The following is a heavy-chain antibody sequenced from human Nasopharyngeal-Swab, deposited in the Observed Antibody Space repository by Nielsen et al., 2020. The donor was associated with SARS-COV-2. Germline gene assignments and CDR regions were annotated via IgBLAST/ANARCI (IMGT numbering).Heavy chain of an antibody. D-gene: IGHD3-22*01. CDR2: INQSGST. J-gene: IGHJ4*02. CDR3: ARRRGSYYYDSSAYRNPGPYSPIDY. V-gene: IGHV4-34*01. Sequence: SETLSLTCAVYGGSFSGYYWSWIRQPPGKGLEWIGEINQSGSTNYNPSLKSRVTMPVDTSKNQFSLKLSSVTAADTAVYYCARRRGSYYYDSSAYRNPGPYSPIDYWGQGTLVTVSS. CDR1: GGSFSGYY.